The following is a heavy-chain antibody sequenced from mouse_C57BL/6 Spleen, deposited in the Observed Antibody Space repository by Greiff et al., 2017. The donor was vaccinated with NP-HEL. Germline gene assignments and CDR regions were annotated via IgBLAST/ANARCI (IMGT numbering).Heavy chain of an antibody. D-gene: IGHD2-5*01. CDR3: ASESNYAWFAY. V-gene: IGHV1-42*01. CDR1: GYSFTGYY. CDR2: INPSTGGT. Sequence: VQLQQSGPELVKPGASVKISCKASGYSFTGYYMNWVKQSPEKSLEWIGEINPSTGGTTYNQKFKAKATLTVDKTSSTAYMQLKSLTSEDSAVYYCASESNYAWFAYWGQGTLVTVSA. J-gene: IGHJ3*01.